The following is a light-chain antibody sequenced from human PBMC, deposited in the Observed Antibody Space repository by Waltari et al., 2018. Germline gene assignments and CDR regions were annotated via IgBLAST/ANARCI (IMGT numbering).Light chain of an antibody. Sequence: QSALTQPPSASGSPGQSVTISCTGSSRDVGGYNYVSWYQQHPGKAPKLMIYGVDKRPSRVPDRFSGSKSGNTASLTVSGLHAEDEADYFCASYASTRKVFGGGTKLTVL. CDR3: ASYASTRKV. J-gene: IGLJ3*02. CDR1: SRDVGGYNY. CDR2: GVD. V-gene: IGLV2-8*01.